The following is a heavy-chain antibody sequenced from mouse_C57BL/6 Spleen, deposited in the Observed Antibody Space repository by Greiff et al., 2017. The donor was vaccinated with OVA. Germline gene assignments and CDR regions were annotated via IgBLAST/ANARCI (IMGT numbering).Heavy chain of an antibody. CDR2: IDPEDGET. D-gene: IGHD2-1*01. J-gene: IGHJ1*03. CDR3: ALYGNSVGYFDV. V-gene: IGHV14-2*01. CDR1: GFNIKDYY. Sequence: VHVKQSGAELVKPGASVKLSCTASGFNIKDYYMHWVKQRTEQGLEWIGRIDPEDGETKYAPKFQGKATITANTSSNTAYLQLSSLTSEDTAVYYCALYGNSVGYFDVWGTGTTVTVSS.